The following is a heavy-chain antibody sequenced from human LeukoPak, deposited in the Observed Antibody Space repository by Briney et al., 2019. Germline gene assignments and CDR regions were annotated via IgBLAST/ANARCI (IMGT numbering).Heavy chain of an antibody. CDR1: GFSFDIYW. J-gene: IGHJ2*01. V-gene: IGHV3-7*01. Sequence: PGGSLRLSCAASGFSFDIYWMGWVRQAPGKGLEWVADIKEDGSDKYSVDSVKGRFTISRDNAKNSLYLQMNSLRAEDTAVYYCARDTYRFFDLWGRGTLVTVSS. CDR3: ARDTYRFFDL. CDR2: IKEDGSDK.